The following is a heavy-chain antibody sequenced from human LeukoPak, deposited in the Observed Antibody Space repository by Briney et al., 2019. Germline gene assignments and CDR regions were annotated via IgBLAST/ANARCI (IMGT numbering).Heavy chain of an antibody. CDR2: IWYDGSNK. CDR3: ARDLWSGEIDY. CDR1: GFTFSSYG. V-gene: IGHV3-33*01. Sequence: GRSLRLSCAASGFTFSSYGMHWVRQALGKGLEWVAVIWYDGSNKYYADSVKGRFTISRDNSKNTLYLQMNSLRAEDTAVYYCARDLWSGEIDYWGQGTLVTVSS. J-gene: IGHJ4*02. D-gene: IGHD3-3*01.